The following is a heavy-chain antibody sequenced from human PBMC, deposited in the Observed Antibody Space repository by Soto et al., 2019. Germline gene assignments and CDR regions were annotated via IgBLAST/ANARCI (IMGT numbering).Heavy chain of an antibody. J-gene: IGHJ5*02. CDR3: ASSAIVGREVNTWFDP. CDR1: GDSITGSH. Sequence: QVHLQESGPGLVKASETLSLTCTVSGDSITGSHWNWIRQPLGKPLECIGYIYYRGCTNYNPSLKSRLSLSVDTSKNQIFLRLNSVTAADTAVYYCASSAIVGREVNTWFDPWGQGILVTVSS. V-gene: IGHV4-59*01. D-gene: IGHD1-26*01. CDR2: IYYRGCT.